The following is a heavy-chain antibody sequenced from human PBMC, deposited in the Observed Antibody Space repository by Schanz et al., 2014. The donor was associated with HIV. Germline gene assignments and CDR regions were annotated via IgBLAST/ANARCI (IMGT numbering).Heavy chain of an antibody. V-gene: IGHV3-23*01. CDR1: GFTFSSYA. CDR3: ANSGYCTSGICYTRGTGVDV. Sequence: EVQLLESGGGLVQPGGSLRLSCAASGFTFSSYAMSWVRQAPGKGLEWVSAISGSSITYSADSVKGRFTISRDNSKNTLALQMSSLRAEDTAVYYCANSGYCTSGICYTRGTGVDVWGQGTTVTVSS. D-gene: IGHD2-8*01. J-gene: IGHJ6*02. CDR2: ISGSSIT.